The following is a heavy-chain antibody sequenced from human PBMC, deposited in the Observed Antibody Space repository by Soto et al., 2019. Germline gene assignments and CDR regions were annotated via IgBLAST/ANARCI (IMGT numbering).Heavy chain of an antibody. Sequence: QITLKESGPTLVKPTQTLTLTCTFSGLSLTSGVGVGWIRQSPGKALEWLALIYWDDDNKHYSPSLKNRLTITKDTSKNQVVLKMTNMDPVDTATYYCAHRVRNGELLYWGQGTLVTVSS. J-gene: IGHJ4*02. D-gene: IGHD3-10*01. V-gene: IGHV2-5*02. CDR2: IYWDDDNK. CDR3: AHRVRNGELLY. CDR1: GLSLTSGVG.